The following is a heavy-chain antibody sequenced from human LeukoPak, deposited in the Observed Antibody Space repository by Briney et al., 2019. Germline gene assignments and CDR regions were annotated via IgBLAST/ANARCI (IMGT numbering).Heavy chain of an antibody. D-gene: IGHD5-18*01. CDR3: ARGRGYSYGLDY. V-gene: IGHV4-34*01. J-gene: IGHJ4*02. CDR1: GFVFNIYW. Sequence: GSLRLSCAASGFVFNIYWMTWIRQPPGKGLEWIGEINHSGSTNYNPSLKSRVTISVDTSKNQFSLKLSSVTAADTAVYYCARGRGYSYGLDYWGQGTLVTVSS. CDR2: INHSGST.